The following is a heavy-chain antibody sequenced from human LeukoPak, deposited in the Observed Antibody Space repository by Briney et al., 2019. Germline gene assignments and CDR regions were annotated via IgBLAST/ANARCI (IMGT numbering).Heavy chain of an antibody. J-gene: IGHJ4*02. Sequence: GGSLRLSCAASGFTFNNYAMNWVRQAPGKGLEWVSAISASGGSTDYADSVKGRLTISRDNSKNTLYLQMNSLRAEDTAVYYCAILYSSSSGVDYWGQGTLVTVSS. CDR2: ISASGGST. CDR1: GFTFNNYA. V-gene: IGHV3-23*01. CDR3: AILYSSSSGVDY. D-gene: IGHD6-6*01.